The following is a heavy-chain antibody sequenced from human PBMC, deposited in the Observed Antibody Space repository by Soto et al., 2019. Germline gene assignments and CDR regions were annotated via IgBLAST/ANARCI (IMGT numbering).Heavy chain of an antibody. V-gene: IGHV3-15*01. CDR3: TTLSFLTGDYALDI. D-gene: IGHD7-27*01. CDR2: IKSKTDGGTT. Sequence: GGSLRLSCAASGFTFSNAWMSWVRQAPGKGLEWVGRIKSKTDGGTTDYAAPVKGRFTISRDDSKNTLYLQMNSLKTEDTAVYYCTTLSFLTGDYALDIWGQGTMVTVSS. J-gene: IGHJ3*02. CDR1: GFTFSNAW.